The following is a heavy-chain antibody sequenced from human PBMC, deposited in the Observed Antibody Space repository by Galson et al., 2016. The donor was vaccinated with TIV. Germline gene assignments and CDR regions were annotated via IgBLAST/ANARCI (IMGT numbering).Heavy chain of an antibody. Sequence: SLRLSCAASGFSFSAYWMHWVRQAPGKGLVSISRISTDGTDTSYADSVKGRFTISRDNPRYTLYLQMNSLRAEDTAVYYCARGEHEVATGTTLYYWGQGSPVTVS. CDR3: ARGEHEVATGTTLYY. V-gene: IGHV3-74*01. CDR2: ISTDGTDT. D-gene: IGHD1/OR15-1a*01. CDR1: GFSFSAYW. J-gene: IGHJ4*02.